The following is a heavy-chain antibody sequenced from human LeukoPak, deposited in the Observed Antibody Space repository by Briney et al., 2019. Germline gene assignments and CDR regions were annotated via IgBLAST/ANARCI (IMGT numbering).Heavy chain of an antibody. CDR2: INSDGSST. CDR3: ARGRPRTNWNVAVDN. Sequence: VGSLRLSCAASGFTFSSYWMHWVRQAPGKGLVWVSRINSDGSSTSYADSVKGRFTISRDNAKNTLYLQMNSLRAEDTSVYYCARGRPRTNWNVAVDNWGQGTLSPSPQ. D-gene: IGHD1-20*01. CDR1: GFTFSSYW. V-gene: IGHV3-74*01. J-gene: IGHJ4*02.